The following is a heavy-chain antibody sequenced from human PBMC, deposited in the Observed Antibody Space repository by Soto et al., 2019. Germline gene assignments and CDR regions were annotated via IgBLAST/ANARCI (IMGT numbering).Heavy chain of an antibody. CDR2: ISAYNGNT. V-gene: IGHV1-18*01. D-gene: IGHD3-22*01. Sequence: ASVKVSCKASGYTFTSYGISWVRQAPGQGLEWMGWISAYNGNTNYAQKLQGRVTMTTDTSTSTAYMELRSLRSDDTAVYYCARGWGSSGPLHYGYFQHWGQGTLVTVSS. J-gene: IGHJ1*01. CDR1: GYTFTSYG. CDR3: ARGWGSSGPLHYGYFQH.